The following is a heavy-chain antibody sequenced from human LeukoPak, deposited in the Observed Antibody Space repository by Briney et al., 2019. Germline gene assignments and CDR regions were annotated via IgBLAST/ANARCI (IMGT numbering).Heavy chain of an antibody. J-gene: IGHJ6*02. Sequence: PGGFLRLSCASSGFTFSISWMSWVGPAPGLWRDWVANIKQDGSEKYYVDSVKGRFTISRDNAKNSLYLQMNSLRAEDTAVYYCARDKTRYYYYYGMDVWGQGTADTVSS. CDR3: ARDKTRYYYYYGMDV. V-gene: IGHV3-7*01. CDR1: GFTFSISW. CDR2: IKQDGSEK.